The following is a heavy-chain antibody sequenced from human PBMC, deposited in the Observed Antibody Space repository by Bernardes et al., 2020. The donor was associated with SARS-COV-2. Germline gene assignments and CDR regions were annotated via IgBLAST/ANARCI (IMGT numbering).Heavy chain of an antibody. CDR1: GMTFSSFW. Sequence: GGSLRLSCAASGMTFSSFWMHWVRQVPGKGLVWVSRINEDGTITYYAESVKGRFTISRDNAKNTLFLHMNSLRAEDSAVYYCARDVVGKEDFWGQGTMVTVSS. D-gene: IGHD2-15*01. J-gene: IGHJ4*02. V-gene: IGHV3-74*01. CDR2: INEDGTIT. CDR3: ARDVVGKEDF.